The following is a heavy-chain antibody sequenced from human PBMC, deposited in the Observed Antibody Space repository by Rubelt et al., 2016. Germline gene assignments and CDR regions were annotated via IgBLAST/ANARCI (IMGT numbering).Heavy chain of an antibody. CDR3: ARHGSAGSSWPFDD. J-gene: IGHJ4*02. CDR2: IYYRGSA. CDR1: GGSISSYY. D-gene: IGHD6-13*01. Sequence: QVQLQESGPGLVKPSETLSLTCTVSGGSISSYYWRWIRQPPGKGLEWIGFIYYRGSANYNPSLKSRVTISVDTSKNQFSRKLTWVTAADTAVYYWARHGSAGSSWPFDDWGQGTQVTVSS. V-gene: IGHV4-59*08.